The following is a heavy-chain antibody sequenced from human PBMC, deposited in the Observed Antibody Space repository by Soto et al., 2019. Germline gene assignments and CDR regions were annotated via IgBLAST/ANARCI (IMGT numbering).Heavy chain of an antibody. J-gene: IGHJ4*02. CDR2: IIPIFGTA. V-gene: IGHV1-69*01. D-gene: IGHD3-22*01. CDR3: ARDSLSPGYYDSSGYLDY. Sequence: QVQLVQSGAEVKKPGSSVKVSCKASGGTFSSYAISWVRQAPGQGLEWMGGIIPIFGTANYAQKFQSRVTITADESTSTAYMELSSLRSEDTAVYYCARDSLSPGYYDSSGYLDYWGQGTLVTVSS. CDR1: GGTFSSYA.